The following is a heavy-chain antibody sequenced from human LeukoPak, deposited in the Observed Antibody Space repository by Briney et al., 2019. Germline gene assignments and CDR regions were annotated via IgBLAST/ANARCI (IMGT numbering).Heavy chain of an antibody. J-gene: IGHJ4*02. V-gene: IGHV3-23*01. Sequence: GGSLRLSCAASGFTFSSYAMSWVRQAPGKGLEWVSAISGSGGSTYYADSVKGRFTISRDNSKNTLYLQMNSLRADDTAVYYCAKGPNIVVVTALDYWGQGTLVTVSS. CDR2: ISGSGGST. CDR1: GFTFSSYA. D-gene: IGHD2-21*02. CDR3: AKGPNIVVVTALDY.